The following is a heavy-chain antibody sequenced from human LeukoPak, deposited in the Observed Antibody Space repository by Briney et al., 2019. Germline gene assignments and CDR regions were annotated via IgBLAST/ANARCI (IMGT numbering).Heavy chain of an antibody. Sequence: GKVLEYFSAISSNRDNTYYADSVKGTFTISRDNSKNTLYLQMSSLRADDTAVYYCVRGTGYWGQGTLVTVSS. J-gene: IGHJ4*02. CDR3: VRGTGY. CDR2: ISSNRDNT. V-gene: IGHV3-64D*06.